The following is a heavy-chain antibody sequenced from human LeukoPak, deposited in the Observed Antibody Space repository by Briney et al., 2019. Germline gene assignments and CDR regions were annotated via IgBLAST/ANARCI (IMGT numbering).Heavy chain of an antibody. D-gene: IGHD3-22*01. CDR1: GGSISSHY. CDR2: IYYSGST. V-gene: IGHV4-59*11. Sequence: SETLSLTCTVPGGSISSHYWSWIRQPPGKGLEWIGYIYYSGSTNYNPSLKSRVTISVDTSKNQFSLKLSSVTAADTAVYYCARELNYYDSSGYYYSAFDIWGQGTMVTVSS. J-gene: IGHJ3*02. CDR3: ARELNYYDSSGYYYSAFDI.